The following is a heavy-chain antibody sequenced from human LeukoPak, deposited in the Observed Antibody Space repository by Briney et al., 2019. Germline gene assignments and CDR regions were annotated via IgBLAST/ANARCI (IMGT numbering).Heavy chain of an antibody. CDR1: GYTFTSYD. J-gene: IGHJ6*02. CDR3: ASGVDYGDYKYYYGMDV. CDR2: MNPNSGNT. V-gene: IGHV1-8*01. Sequence: GASVKVSCKASGYTFTSYDINWVRQATGQGLEWTGWMNPNSGNTGYAQKFQGRVTMTRNTSISTAYMELSSLRSEDTAVYYCASGVDYGDYKYYYGMDVWGQGTTVTVSS. D-gene: IGHD4-17*01.